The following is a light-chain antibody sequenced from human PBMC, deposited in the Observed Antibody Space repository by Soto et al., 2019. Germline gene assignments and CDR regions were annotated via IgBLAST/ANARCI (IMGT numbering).Light chain of an antibody. Sequence: EIVMTQSPATLSVSPGERATLSGRVSQSVRSNFLAWSEPKPGQAPRLLIYGASNRATGIPDRFSGSGSGTDFTLTITRLEAEDFAMYYCQRYDSLRTFGQGTKVDIK. CDR1: QSVRSNF. CDR2: GAS. J-gene: IGKJ1*01. V-gene: IGKV3-20*01. CDR3: QRYDSLRT.